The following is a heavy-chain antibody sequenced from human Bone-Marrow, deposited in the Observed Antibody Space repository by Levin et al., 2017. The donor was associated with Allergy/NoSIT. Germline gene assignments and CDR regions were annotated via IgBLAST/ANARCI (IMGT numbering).Heavy chain of an antibody. CDR1: GFTFSSYS. J-gene: IGHJ4*02. Sequence: GGSLRLSCAASGFTFSSYSMNWVRQAPGKGLEWVSSISSSSSYIYYADSVKGRFTISRDNAKNSLYLQMNSLRAEDTAVYYCAREKGSTNWNDGYFDYWGQGTLVTVSS. D-gene: IGHD1-20*01. CDR2: ISSSSSYI. V-gene: IGHV3-21*01. CDR3: AREKGSTNWNDGYFDY.